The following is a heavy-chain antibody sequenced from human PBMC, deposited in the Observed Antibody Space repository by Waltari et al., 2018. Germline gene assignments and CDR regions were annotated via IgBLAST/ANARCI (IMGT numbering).Heavy chain of an antibody. V-gene: IGHV3-72*01. D-gene: IGHD1-26*01. CDR3: ARDALGSPDY. CDR1: GFTFSKYF. Sequence: EVQLVESGGDLVQPGGSLRLSCAASGFTFSKYFMAWVRQAQGKVLDWVGRIRGRGNGYTAEYAASVKDRFTISRDDSKNLLYLQMNSLKTEDTAVYFCARDALGSPDYWGQGTLVTVSS. CDR2: IRGRGNGYTA. J-gene: IGHJ4*02.